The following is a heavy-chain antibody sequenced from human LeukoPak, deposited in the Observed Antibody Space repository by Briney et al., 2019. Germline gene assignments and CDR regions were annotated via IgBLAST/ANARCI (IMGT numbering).Heavy chain of an antibody. J-gene: IGHJ5*02. D-gene: IGHD1-26*01. Sequence: PGGSLRLSCAASGFTFSRYAMSWVRQAPGKGMEWVSSISSSSSYIYYADSVKGRFTISRDNAKNSLYLQMNSLRAEDTAVYYCARFGVVGATGWFDPWGQGTLVTVSS. CDR3: ARFGVVGATGWFDP. CDR1: GFTFSRYA. V-gene: IGHV3-21*01. CDR2: ISSSSSYI.